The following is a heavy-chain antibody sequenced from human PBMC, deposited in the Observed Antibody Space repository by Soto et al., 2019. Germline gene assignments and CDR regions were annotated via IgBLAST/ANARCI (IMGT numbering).Heavy chain of an antibody. J-gene: IGHJ2*01. D-gene: IGHD4-17*01. CDR1: GGSINSGGYY. CDR3: AREIIPLTTDWYFDL. CDR2: IYYSGST. V-gene: IGHV4-31*03. Sequence: SSETLSLTCTVSGGSINSGGYYWSWIRQYPGKGLEWIGYIYYSGSTYSTPSLKSRVTISLDTSKNQFPLRLSSVTAADTAVYYCAREIIPLTTDWYFDLWGRGTLVTVSS.